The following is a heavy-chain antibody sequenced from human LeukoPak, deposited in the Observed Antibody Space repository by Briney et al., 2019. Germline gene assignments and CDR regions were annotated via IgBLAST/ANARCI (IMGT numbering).Heavy chain of an antibody. D-gene: IGHD4-11*01. CDR3: ARGDDYHIY. CDR2: ILYSGST. V-gene: IGHV4-59*01. CDR1: GGSINGYY. J-gene: IGHJ4*02. Sequence: SETLSLTCTVSGGSINGYYWTWIRQTPGKGLEWIGYILYSGSTNYNPPLMSRLIISVDTSKAQLSLKLNSVTAADTAVYYCARGDDYHIYWGQGALVTVSS.